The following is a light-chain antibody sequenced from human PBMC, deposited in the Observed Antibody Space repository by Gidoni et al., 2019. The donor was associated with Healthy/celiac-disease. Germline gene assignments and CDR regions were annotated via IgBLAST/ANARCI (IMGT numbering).Light chain of an antibody. V-gene: IGKV4-1*01. CDR3: QQYYSTPRT. Sequence: DIVITQSPDSPAVSLGERATINCKSSQSVLYSSNNKNYLAWYQQKPGQPLKLLIYGASTRESGVPDRFSGSGSGTDFTLTISSLQAEDVAVYYCQQYYSTPRTFGQGTKVEIK. J-gene: IGKJ1*01. CDR2: GAS. CDR1: QSVLYSSNNKNY.